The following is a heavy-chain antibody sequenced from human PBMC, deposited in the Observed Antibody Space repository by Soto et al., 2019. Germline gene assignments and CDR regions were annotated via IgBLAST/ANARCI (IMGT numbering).Heavy chain of an antibody. CDR2: IYKSGST. Sequence: QVQLQESGPGLVKPSETLSLTCTVSGGSISSYFWSWIRKPPGKGLEWIGEIYKSGSTDYNPTLKSRFTFSADTSKNQFSPRLSSVTAADTAVYYCARRSSSWYALDIGGKGTMVTVSS. J-gene: IGHJ3*02. CDR1: GGSISSYF. CDR3: ARRSSSWYALDI. V-gene: IGHV4-59*08. D-gene: IGHD6-13*01.